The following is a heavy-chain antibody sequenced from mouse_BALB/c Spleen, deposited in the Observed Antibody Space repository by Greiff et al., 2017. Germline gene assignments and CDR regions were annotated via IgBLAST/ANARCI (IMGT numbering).Heavy chain of an antibody. D-gene: IGHD2-4*01. V-gene: IGHV3-2*02. CDR1: GYSITSDYA. J-gene: IGHJ4*01. CDR3: ARNYDYGYAMDY. Sequence: EVKLVESGPGLVKPSQSLSLTCTVTGYSITSDYAWNWIRQFPGNKLEWMGYISYSGSTSYNPSLKSRISITRDTSKNQFFLQLNSVTTEDTATYYCARNYDYGYAMDYWGQGTSVTVSS. CDR2: ISYSGST.